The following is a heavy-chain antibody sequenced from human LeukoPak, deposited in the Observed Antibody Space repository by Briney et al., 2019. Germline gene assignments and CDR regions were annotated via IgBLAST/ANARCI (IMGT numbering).Heavy chain of an antibody. CDR1: GGSISSYY. D-gene: IGHD6-19*01. Sequence: SETLSLTCTVSGGSISSYYWSWIRQPPGKGLEWIGYIYYSGSTNYNPSLKSRVTISVDTSKNQFSLKLSSVTAADTAVYYCARTQSSGYSSGWVRYWGQGTLVTVSS. J-gene: IGHJ4*02. V-gene: IGHV4-59*12. CDR3: ARTQSSGYSSGWVRY. CDR2: IYYSGST.